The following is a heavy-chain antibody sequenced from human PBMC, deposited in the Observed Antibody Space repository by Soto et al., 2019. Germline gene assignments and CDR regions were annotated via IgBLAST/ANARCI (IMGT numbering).Heavy chain of an antibody. D-gene: IGHD3-16*01. V-gene: IGHV3-30*18. J-gene: IGHJ4*02. CDR2: ISYDGSNK. Sequence: QVQLVESGGSVVQPGRSLRLSCAASGFTFSSYGMHWVRQAPGKGLEWVAVISYDGSNKYYADSVKGRFTISRDNSKNTLYLQMNSLRAEDTAVYYCAKEGMLGRYLDYWGQGTLVTVSS. CDR1: GFTFSSYG. CDR3: AKEGMLGRYLDY.